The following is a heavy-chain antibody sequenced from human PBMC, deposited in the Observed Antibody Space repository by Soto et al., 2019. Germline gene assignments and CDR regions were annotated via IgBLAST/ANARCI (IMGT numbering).Heavy chain of an antibody. D-gene: IGHD6-19*01. CDR2: IYDSGST. J-gene: IGHJ6*02. Sequence: PSETLSLTCTVSGGSVSSGSYYWSWIRQPPGRGLEWIGYIYDSGSTNKNPSLKSRVTISVDTSKNQFSLTLSSVTAADTAVYYCAAEGYSSGWHYSAYGMDVWGQGTTVTVSS. CDR1: GGSVSSGSYY. CDR3: AAEGYSSGWHYSAYGMDV. V-gene: IGHV4-61*01.